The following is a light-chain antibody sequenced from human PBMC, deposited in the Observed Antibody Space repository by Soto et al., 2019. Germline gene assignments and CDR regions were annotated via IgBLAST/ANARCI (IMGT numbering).Light chain of an antibody. V-gene: IGKV1-5*03. CDR2: KAS. CDR1: QSISSW. CDR3: HQYNSYSGT. Sequence: DIQMTQSPSTLSASVGDRVTITCRASQSISSWLAWYQQKPGKAPKVLIYKASSLESGVPSRFSGSGSGTEFTLTISSLQPDDFATYYCHQYNSYSGTFGPGTKVDIK. J-gene: IGKJ3*01.